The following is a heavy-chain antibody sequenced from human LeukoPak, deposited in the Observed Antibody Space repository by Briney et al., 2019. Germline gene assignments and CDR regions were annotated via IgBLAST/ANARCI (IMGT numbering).Heavy chain of an antibody. CDR3: ARVAENPDLFFDY. CDR1: GGSISSHY. V-gene: IGHV4-59*11. D-gene: IGHD3-3*01. Sequence: PSETPSLTCTVSGGSISSHYWSWIRQPPGQGLEWLGYIYNSGNTNYNPSLNSRVTISVDTSKNQLSLKLSSVTAADTAVYYCARVAENPDLFFDYWGQGALVTVSS. J-gene: IGHJ4*02. CDR2: IYNSGNT.